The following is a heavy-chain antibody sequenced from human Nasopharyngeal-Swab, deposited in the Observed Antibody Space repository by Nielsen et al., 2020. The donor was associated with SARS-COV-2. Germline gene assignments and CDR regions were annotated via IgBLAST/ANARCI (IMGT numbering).Heavy chain of an antibody. J-gene: IGHJ4*02. D-gene: IGHD7-27*01. CDR2: ISSNGGST. V-gene: IGHV3-64D*06. CDR1: GFTFSSYA. CDR3: VKDSVGLGTPFYYFDY. Sequence: GGSLRLSCSASGFTFSSYAMHWVRQAPEKGLEYVSAISSNGGSTYYADSMKGRFTISRDNSKITLSLQMSSLRAEDTAVYYCVKDSVGLGTPFYYFDYWGQGTLVTVSS.